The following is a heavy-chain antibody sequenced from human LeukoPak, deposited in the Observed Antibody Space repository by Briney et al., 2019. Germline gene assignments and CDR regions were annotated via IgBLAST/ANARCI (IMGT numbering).Heavy chain of an antibody. D-gene: IGHD3-10*01. V-gene: IGHV4-59*01. CDR2: IYYSGST. Sequence: SETLSLTCTVSGGSISSYYWSWIRQPPGKGLEWIGYIYYSGSTNDNPSLKSRVTISVDTSKNQFSLKLSSVTAADTAVYYCARGGGIDYYYYYMDVWGKGTTVAVSS. CDR1: GGSISSYY. J-gene: IGHJ6*03. CDR3: ARGGGIDYYYYYMDV.